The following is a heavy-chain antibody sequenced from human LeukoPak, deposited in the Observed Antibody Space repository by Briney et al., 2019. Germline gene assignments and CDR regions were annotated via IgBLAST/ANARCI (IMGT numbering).Heavy chain of an antibody. CDR3: ASGKQWLGEFDY. CDR1: GYTFTSYD. Sequence: ASVKVSCKASGYTFTSYDINWVRQATGQGLECMGWMNPNSGNTGYAQKFQGRVTMTRNTSISTAYMELSSLRSEDTAVYYCASGKQWLGEFDYWGQGTLVTVSS. J-gene: IGHJ4*02. D-gene: IGHD6-19*01. CDR2: MNPNSGNT. V-gene: IGHV1-8*01.